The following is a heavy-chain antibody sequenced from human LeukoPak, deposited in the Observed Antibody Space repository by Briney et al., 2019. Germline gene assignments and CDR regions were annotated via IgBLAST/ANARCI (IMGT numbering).Heavy chain of an antibody. CDR3: ARDSTGYSNPFDY. Sequence: PGGSLRLSCAASGFAFSTYYMTWVRQAPGKGLEWVSSISETGTYIYYADSLKGRFTISRDNAKNSLYLQMNSLSAEDTAVYYCARDSTGYSNPFDYWGQGTLVTVSS. CDR1: GFAFSTYY. CDR2: ISETGTYI. V-gene: IGHV3-21*04. D-gene: IGHD3-22*01. J-gene: IGHJ4*02.